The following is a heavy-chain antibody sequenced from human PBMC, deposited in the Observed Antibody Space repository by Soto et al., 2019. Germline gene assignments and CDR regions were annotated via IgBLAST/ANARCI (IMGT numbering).Heavy chain of an antibody. CDR2: VFPADSNT. J-gene: IGHJ3*02. Sequence: GYRFSTYWIGWVRQMPGQGLEWMGIVFPADSNTRYSPSFQGQVTISADKSISTAYLQWSSLKASDTAMYYCARGHTYYYDSSGYQSAFDIWGQGTMVTVSS. V-gene: IGHV5-51*01. D-gene: IGHD3-22*01. CDR1: GYRFSTYW. CDR3: ARGHTYYYDSSGYQSAFDI.